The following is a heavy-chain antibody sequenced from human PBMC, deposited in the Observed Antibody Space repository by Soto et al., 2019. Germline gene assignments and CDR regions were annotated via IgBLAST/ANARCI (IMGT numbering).Heavy chain of an antibody. J-gene: IGHJ4*02. D-gene: IGHD2-15*01. CDR2: FDPEDGET. CDR3: ATGVSGRGWYFDY. V-gene: IGHV1-24*01. Sequence: VKVSCKVSGYTLTELSMHWVRQAPGKGLEWMGGFDPEDGETIYAQKFQGRVTMTEDTSTDTAYMELSSLRSEDTAVYYCATGVSGRGWYFDYWGQGTLVTVSS. CDR1: GYTLTELS.